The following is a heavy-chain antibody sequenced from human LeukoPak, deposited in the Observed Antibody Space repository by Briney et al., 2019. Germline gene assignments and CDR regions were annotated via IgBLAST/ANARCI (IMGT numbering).Heavy chain of an antibody. Sequence: GGSLRLSCAASGFTFSSYWMSWVRQAPGKGREGVANIKQDGSKKYYVDSVKGRFTISRDNAKNSLYLQMNSLRAEDTAVYYCARNIVGATSWGDFDYWGQGTLVTVSS. J-gene: IGHJ4*02. V-gene: IGHV3-7*01. CDR1: GFTFSSYW. CDR3: ARNIVGATSWGDFDY. CDR2: IKQDGSKK. D-gene: IGHD1-26*01.